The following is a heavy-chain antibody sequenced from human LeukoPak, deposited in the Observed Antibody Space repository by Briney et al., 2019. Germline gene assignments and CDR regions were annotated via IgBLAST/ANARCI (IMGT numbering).Heavy chain of an antibody. CDR3: ARSDYHGNSFDY. CDR2: IYPGDSDT. Sequence: GESLKISCKVSGYTFNTHWIGWVRQMPGKGPEWMGIIYPGDSDTKYSPSFQGQVTISADKSISTAYLQWSSLKASDTAMYYCARSDYHGNSFDYWGQGTLVTVSS. CDR1: GYTFNTHW. V-gene: IGHV5-51*01. D-gene: IGHD4-23*01. J-gene: IGHJ4*02.